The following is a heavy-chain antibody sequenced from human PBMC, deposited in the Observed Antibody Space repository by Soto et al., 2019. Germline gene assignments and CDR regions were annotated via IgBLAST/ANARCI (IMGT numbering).Heavy chain of an antibody. J-gene: IGHJ6*02. D-gene: IGHD1-20*01. Sequence: GGSLRLSCAASGFTFSSYDMHWVRQATGKGLEWVSAIGTAGDTYYPGSVKGRFTISRENAKNSLYLQMNSLRAGDTAVYYCARARRITGTRDHYYYYYGMDVWGQGTTFTVSS. CDR1: GFTFSSYD. CDR2: IGTAGDT. V-gene: IGHV3-13*01. CDR3: ARARRITGTRDHYYYYYGMDV.